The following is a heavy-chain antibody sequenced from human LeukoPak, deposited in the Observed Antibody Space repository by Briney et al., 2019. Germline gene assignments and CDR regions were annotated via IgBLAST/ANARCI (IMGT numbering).Heavy chain of an antibody. Sequence: ASVKVSCKAPGYTFTSYDINWVRQATGQGLEWMGWMNPNSGNTGYAQKFQGRVTMTRNTSISTAYMELSSLRSEDTAVYYCARGTPLNRYYHYYYYGMDVWGQGTTVTVSS. CDR3: ARGTPLNRYYHYYYYGMDV. CDR2: MNPNSGNT. CDR1: GYTFTSYD. D-gene: IGHD3-10*01. V-gene: IGHV1-8*01. J-gene: IGHJ6*02.